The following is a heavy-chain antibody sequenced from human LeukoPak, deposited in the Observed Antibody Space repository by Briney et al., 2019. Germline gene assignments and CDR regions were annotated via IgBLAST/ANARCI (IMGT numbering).Heavy chain of an antibody. CDR3: ARQRDYDTSGYYMVPNPSGAFDF. CDR1: GFTFSNYM. J-gene: IGHJ3*01. CDR2: ILEDGSSQ. D-gene: IGHD3-22*01. V-gene: IGHV3-30*04. Sequence: GRSLRLSCAASGFTFSNYMMHWVRQAPGKGLDWVAVILEDGSSQYYADSVKGRFTISRDNAEKSLYLQMNSLRAEDTALYYCARQRDYDTSGYYMVPNPSGAFDFWGQGTLVTVSS.